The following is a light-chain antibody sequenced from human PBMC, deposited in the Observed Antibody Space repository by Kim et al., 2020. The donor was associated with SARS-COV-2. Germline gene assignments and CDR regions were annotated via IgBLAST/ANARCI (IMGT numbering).Light chain of an antibody. V-gene: IGKV3-15*01. CDR2: DAS. J-gene: IGKJ1*01. CDR3: QQYSKWRT. CDR1: QSVSNN. Sequence: EIVMTQSPAILSVSPGERATLSCRASQSVSNNLAWYQQKPGQAPRLLMYDASTRATGIPARFSGSGSGTEFTLTISSLQSEDFAVYYCQQYSKWRTFGQGTKLEI.